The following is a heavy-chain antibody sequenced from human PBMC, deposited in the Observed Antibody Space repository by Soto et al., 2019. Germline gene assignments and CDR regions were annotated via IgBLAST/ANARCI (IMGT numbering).Heavy chain of an antibody. CDR3: ARVSEGSYGSGSYSALSP. Sequence: GASVKVSCKASGGTFSSYTISWVRQAPGQGLEWMGRIIPILGIANYAQKFQGRVTITADKSTSTAYMELSSLRSEDTAVYYCARVSEGSYGSGSYSALSPWGQGTLVTVSS. V-gene: IGHV1-69*02. J-gene: IGHJ5*02. CDR2: IIPILGIA. CDR1: GGTFSSYT. D-gene: IGHD3-10*01.